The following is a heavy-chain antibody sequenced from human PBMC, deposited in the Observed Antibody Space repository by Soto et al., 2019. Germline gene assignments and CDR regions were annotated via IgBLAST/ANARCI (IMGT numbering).Heavy chain of an antibody. Sequence: QVQLVQSGAEVKKPGPSVKVSCKASGYTFTSYGISWVRQAPGQGLEWMGWINVYNGNTNYAQKLQGRVTMTTDTSTSTAYLHLRSLRSDDTAVYFCARDTSRGEYDYWGQGTLVTVSS. CDR2: INVYNGNT. J-gene: IGHJ4*02. CDR3: ARDTSRGEYDY. V-gene: IGHV1-18*01. CDR1: GYTFTSYG. D-gene: IGHD3-10*01.